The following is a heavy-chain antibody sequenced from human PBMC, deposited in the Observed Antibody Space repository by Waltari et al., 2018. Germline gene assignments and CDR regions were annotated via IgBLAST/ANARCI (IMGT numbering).Heavy chain of an antibody. CDR2: IWYDGSNK. CDR1: GFTFRSHG. V-gene: IGHV3-30*18. D-gene: IGHD6-13*01. CDR3: AKGPAAAEYFQH. J-gene: IGHJ1*01. Sequence: QVQLVESGGGVVKPGRSLRLSCAASGFTFRSHGMHWVRQAPGKGLEWVAVIWYDGSNKYYADSVKGRFTISRDNSKNTLYLQMNSLRAEDTAMYYCAKGPAAAEYFQHWGQGTLVTVSS.